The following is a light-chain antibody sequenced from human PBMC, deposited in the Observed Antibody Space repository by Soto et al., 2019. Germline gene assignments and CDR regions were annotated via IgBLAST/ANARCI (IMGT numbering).Light chain of an antibody. V-gene: IGKV3-15*01. CDR1: QSVSSN. CDR3: QQYSHWWT. Sequence: EIVMTQSPATLSVSPGERATLSCRASQSVSSNLAWYQHKPGQAPRLLIYGASTRATGIPARFSGSGSGTEFTLTISSLQSEDFAFYYCQQYSHWWTFGLGTKVEI. J-gene: IGKJ1*01. CDR2: GAS.